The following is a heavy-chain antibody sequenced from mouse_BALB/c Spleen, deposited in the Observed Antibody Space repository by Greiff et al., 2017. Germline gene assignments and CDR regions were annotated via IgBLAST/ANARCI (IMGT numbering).Heavy chain of an antibody. V-gene: IGHV5-6-4*01. Sequence: EVKLVESGGGLVKPGGSLKLSCAASGFTFSSYTMSWVRQTPEKRLEWVATISSGGSYTYYPDSVKGRFTISRDNAKNTLYLQMSSLKSEDTAMYYCTRETARATPFAYWGQGTLVTVSA. CDR1: GFTFSSYT. J-gene: IGHJ3*01. CDR3: TRETARATPFAY. CDR2: ISSGGSYT. D-gene: IGHD3-2*01.